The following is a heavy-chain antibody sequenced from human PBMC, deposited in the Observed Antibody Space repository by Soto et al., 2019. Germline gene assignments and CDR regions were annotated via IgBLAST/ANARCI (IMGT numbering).Heavy chain of an antibody. Sequence: SETLSLTCTVSGGSISSGGYYWSWIRQHPGKGLEWIGYIYYSGSTYYNPSLKSRVTISVDTSKNQFSLKLSSVTAADTAVYYCARLRITMVRGVIGFDYWGQGTLVTVSS. V-gene: IGHV4-31*03. J-gene: IGHJ4*02. CDR3: ARLRITMVRGVIGFDY. CDR1: GGSISSGGYY. CDR2: IYYSGST. D-gene: IGHD3-10*01.